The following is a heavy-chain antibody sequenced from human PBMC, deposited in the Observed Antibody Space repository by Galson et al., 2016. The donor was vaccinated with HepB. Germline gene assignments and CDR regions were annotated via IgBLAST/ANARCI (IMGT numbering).Heavy chain of an antibody. CDR1: GFTFSNYA. Sequence: SLRLSCAASGFTFSNYAMNWVRQAPGKGLEWVSVISGSTYYADPVRGRFTIPRDNSKNTLYLQMNSLRVEDTAVYYCAKESGYSDRYPYYYGMDVWGQGTTVTVSS. J-gene: IGHJ6*02. V-gene: IGHV3-23*01. D-gene: IGHD2-21*02. CDR2: ISGST. CDR3: AKESGYSDRYPYYYGMDV.